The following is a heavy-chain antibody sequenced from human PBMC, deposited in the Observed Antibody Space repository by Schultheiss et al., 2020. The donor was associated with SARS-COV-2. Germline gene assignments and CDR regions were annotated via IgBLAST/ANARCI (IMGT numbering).Heavy chain of an antibody. D-gene: IGHD1-1*01. V-gene: IGHV3-23*01. J-gene: IGHJ6*04. CDR1: GFTFSSYA. CDR2: ISGSGGST. Sequence: GESLKISCAASGFTFSSYAMSWVRQAPGKGLEWVSAISGSGGSTYYADSVKGRFTISRDNSKNTLYLQMNSLRAEDTAVYYCAKDLRVGYGSSGVWGKGTTVTVSS. CDR3: AKDLRVGYGSSGV.